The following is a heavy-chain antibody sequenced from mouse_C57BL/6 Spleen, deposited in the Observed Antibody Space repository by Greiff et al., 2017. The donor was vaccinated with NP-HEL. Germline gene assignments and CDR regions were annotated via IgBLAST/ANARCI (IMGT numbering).Heavy chain of an antibody. CDR3: ARTGPYAMDY. J-gene: IGHJ4*01. Sequence: VQLQQSGPGLVQPSQCLSITCTVSGFSLTSYGVHWVRQSPGKGLEWLGVIWSGGSTDYNAAFISRLSISKDNSKSQVFFKMNSLQADDTAIYYCARTGPYAMDYWGQGTSVTVSS. CDR2: IWSGGST. V-gene: IGHV2-2*01. CDR1: GFSLTSYG.